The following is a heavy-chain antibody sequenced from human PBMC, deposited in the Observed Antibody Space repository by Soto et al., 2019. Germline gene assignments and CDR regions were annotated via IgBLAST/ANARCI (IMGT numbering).Heavy chain of an antibody. Sequence: QLQLQESGPGLVKPSGTLSVTCTVSGGSISNNNYYWAWIRQSPGKGLEWIGSMHYTGSSYDNRSLKRRATISVDTPKNQFSLRLSSVTAADTAVYYCARQSYSERSEVDWFDSWGQGALVTVSS. V-gene: IGHV4-39*01. CDR1: GGSISNNNYY. D-gene: IGHD3-22*01. J-gene: IGHJ5*01. CDR3: ARQSYSERSEVDWFDS. CDR2: MHYTGSS.